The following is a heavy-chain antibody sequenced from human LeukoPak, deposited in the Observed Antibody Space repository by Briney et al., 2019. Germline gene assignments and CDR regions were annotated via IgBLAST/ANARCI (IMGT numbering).Heavy chain of an antibody. CDR2: IKKDGSEK. V-gene: IGHV3-7*01. CDR3: ASFNYDLGCLDY. D-gene: IGHD3-10*02. J-gene: IGHJ4*02. CDR1: EFTFSTYW. Sequence: GGSLRLSCAASEFTFSTYWMSWVRQAPGKGLEWVANIKKDGSEKYNVDSVKGRFTVSRDNAKNTLYLQMDSLRAEDTAVYSCASFNYDLGCLDYWGQGTLVTVSS.